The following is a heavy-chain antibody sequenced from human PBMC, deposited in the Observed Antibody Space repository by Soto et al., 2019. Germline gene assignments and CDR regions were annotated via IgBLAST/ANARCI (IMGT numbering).Heavy chain of an antibody. CDR3: ARDQVAAYCGGDCGVFDY. CDR2: IKQDGSEK. CDR1: GFTFSSYW. J-gene: IGHJ4*02. D-gene: IGHD2-21*02. V-gene: IGHV3-7*05. Sequence: GGSLRLSCAASGFTFSSYWMSWVRQAPGKGLEWVANIKQDGSEKYYVDSVKGRFTISRDNAKNSLYLQMNSLRAEDTAVYYCARDQVAAYCGGDCGVFDYWGQGTLVTVSS.